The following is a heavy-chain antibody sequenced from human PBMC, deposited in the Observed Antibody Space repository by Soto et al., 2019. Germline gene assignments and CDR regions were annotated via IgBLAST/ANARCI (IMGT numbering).Heavy chain of an antibody. Sequence: SETLSLTCTVSGGSISSGDCYWSWIRQPPGKGLEWIGYIYYSGSTYYNPSLKSRVTISVDTSKNQFSLKLSSVTAADTAVYYCARDGGDYVRYYYYYGMDVWGQGTTVTVSS. D-gene: IGHD4-17*01. CDR3: ARDGGDYVRYYYYYGMDV. J-gene: IGHJ6*02. CDR1: GGSISSGDCY. V-gene: IGHV4-30-4*01. CDR2: IYYSGST.